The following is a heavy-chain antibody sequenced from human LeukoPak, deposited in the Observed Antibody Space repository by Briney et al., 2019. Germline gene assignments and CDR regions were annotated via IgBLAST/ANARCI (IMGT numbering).Heavy chain of an antibody. CDR1: GYSFTSYW. J-gene: IGHJ3*02. CDR2: IYPGDSDT. CDR3: XXXXXXVXTGKNAFDI. V-gene: IGHV5-51*01. Sequence: KXSGYSFTSYWIGWVRQMPGKGLEWMGIIYPGDSDTRYSPSFQGQVTISADKSISTAYLKWSSLKASDTALNYCXXXXXXVXTGKNAFDIWGQGTMVTVSS.